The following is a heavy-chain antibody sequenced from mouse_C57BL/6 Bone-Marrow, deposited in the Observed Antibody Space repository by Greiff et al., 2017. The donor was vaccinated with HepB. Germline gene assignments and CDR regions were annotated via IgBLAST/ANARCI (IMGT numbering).Heavy chain of an antibody. CDR1: GYTFTTYP. CDR3: ARSGYGDWYFDV. J-gene: IGHJ1*03. Sequence: QVQLKESGAELVKPGASVKMSCKASGYTFTTYPIEWMKQNHGKSLEWIGNFHPYNDDTKYNEKFKGKATLTVEKSSSTVYLELSRLTSDDSAVYYCARSGYGDWYFDVWGTGTTVTVSS. CDR2: FHPYNDDT. D-gene: IGHD1-1*01. V-gene: IGHV1-47*01.